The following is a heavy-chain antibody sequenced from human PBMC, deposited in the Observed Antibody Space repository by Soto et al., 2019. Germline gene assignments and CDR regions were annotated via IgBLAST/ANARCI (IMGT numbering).Heavy chain of an antibody. J-gene: IGHJ6*02. CDR2: ISAYNGNT. CDR1: GYTFTSYG. D-gene: IGHD3-16*02. Sequence: ASVKVSCKASGYTFTSYGISWVRQAPGQGLEWMGWISAYNGNTNYAQKLQGRVTMTTDTSTSTAYMELRSLRSDDTAVYYCAVTFGGVIVPKGPYYYHGMDVWGQGTTVTVSS. V-gene: IGHV1-18*01. CDR3: AVTFGGVIVPKGPYYYHGMDV.